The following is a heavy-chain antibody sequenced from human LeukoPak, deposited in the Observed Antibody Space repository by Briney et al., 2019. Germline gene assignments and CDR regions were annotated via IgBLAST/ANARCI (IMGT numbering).Heavy chain of an antibody. CDR1: GYNFTSYD. D-gene: IGHD5-12*01. J-gene: IGHJ5*02. Sequence: ASVKVSCKASGYNFTSYDINWVRQAIGQGLEWMGWMNPNSGNTGYAQKFQGRVTMTRITSISTAYLELSSLRSEDTAVYYCARGPILYSGYDGGSWFDPWGQGTLVTVSS. CDR3: ARGPILYSGYDGGSWFDP. V-gene: IGHV1-8*01. CDR2: MNPNSGNT.